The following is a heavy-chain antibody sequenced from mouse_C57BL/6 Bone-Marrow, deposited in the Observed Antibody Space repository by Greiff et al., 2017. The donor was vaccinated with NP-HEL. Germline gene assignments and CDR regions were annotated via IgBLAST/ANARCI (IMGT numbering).Heavy chain of an antibody. CDR1: GFTFSSYG. CDR2: ISSGGSYT. D-gene: IGHD1-1*01. V-gene: IGHV5-6*01. Sequence: EVQLVESGGDLVKPGGSLKLSCAASGFTFSSYGMSWVRQTPDKRLEWVATISSGGSYTYYPDSVKGRFTISRDNAKNTLYLQMSSLKSGDTAMYYCARHDYYGSSPWFAYWGQGTLVTVSA. J-gene: IGHJ3*01. CDR3: ARHDYYGSSPWFAY.